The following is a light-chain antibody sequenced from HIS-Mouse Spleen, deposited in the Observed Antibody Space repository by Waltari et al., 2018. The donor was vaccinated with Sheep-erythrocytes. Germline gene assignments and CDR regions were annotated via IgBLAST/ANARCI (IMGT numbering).Light chain of an antibody. CDR2: QDS. CDR1: KLEDKY. Sequence: SYELTQPPSVSVSPGQTASITCSGDKLEDKYACWYQQKPGQSPVLVIYQDSKRPSVIPERFSASNSGNTATLTISGTQAMDEADYYCRAWDSSTAVVFGGGTKLTVL. CDR3: RAWDSSTAVV. V-gene: IGLV3-1*01. J-gene: IGLJ2*01.